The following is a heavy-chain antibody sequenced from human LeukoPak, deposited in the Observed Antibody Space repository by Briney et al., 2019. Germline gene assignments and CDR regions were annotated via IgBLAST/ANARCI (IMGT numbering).Heavy chain of an antibody. D-gene: IGHD1-7*01. CDR2: MNTNSGNT. J-gene: IGHJ6*03. V-gene: IGHV1-8*01. CDR3: AREVAGTTGYYYYYMDV. Sequence: ASVKVSCKASGYTFTSYDINWVRQATGQGLEWMGWMNTNSGNTGYAQKFQGRVTMTRNTSITTAYMELSSLRSEDTAVYYCAREVAGTTGYYYYYMDVWGKGTTVTVSS. CDR1: GYTFTSYD.